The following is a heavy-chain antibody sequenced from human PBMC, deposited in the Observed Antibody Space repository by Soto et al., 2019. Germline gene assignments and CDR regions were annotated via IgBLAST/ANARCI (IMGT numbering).Heavy chain of an antibody. D-gene: IGHD4-17*01. CDR3: ERVVDYGDFQRFDP. J-gene: IGHJ5*02. V-gene: IGHV4-34*01. CDR1: GGSFSGYY. CDR2: INHSGST. Sequence: SETLSLTCAVYGGSFSGYYWSWLRQPPGKGLEWIGEINHSGSTNYNPSLKSRVTISLDTSKNQFSLKLSSVTAADTAVYYFERVVDYGDFQRFDPWGQGTLVPVSS.